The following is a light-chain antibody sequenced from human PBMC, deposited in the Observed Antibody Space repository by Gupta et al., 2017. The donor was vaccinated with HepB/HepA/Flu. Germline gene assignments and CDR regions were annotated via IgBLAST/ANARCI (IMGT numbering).Light chain of an antibody. CDR2: KVA. CDR1: QSLVYSNGNTY. Sequence: DVVMTQSPLSLSVTLGQPASISSRSSQSLVYSNGNTYLNWFQQRPGQAPRRLIYKVANRDSGVPDRLSGSGSGTEFTLKISRVEAEDVGVDYCMQGTHWHVYWTFGQGTKVEIK. J-gene: IGKJ1*01. V-gene: IGKV2-30*01. CDR3: MQGTHWHVYWT.